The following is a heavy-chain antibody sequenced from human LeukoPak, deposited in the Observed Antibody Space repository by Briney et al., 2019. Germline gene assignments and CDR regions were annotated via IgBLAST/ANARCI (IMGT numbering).Heavy chain of an antibody. CDR1: GFSVSTSGGG. CDR2: IYRTGNK. Sequence: SGATLVKPTQTLTLTCTFSGFSVSTSGGGVGWIRQPPGKALEWLVLIYRTGNKRYSPSLKSRLTITKDTSKNQVVLTMTTMDPVDTATYYCAHRVYDSSGYLLDFDPWGQGTLVTVSS. V-gene: IGHV2-5*01. D-gene: IGHD3-22*01. CDR3: AHRVYDSSGYLLDFDP. J-gene: IGHJ5*02.